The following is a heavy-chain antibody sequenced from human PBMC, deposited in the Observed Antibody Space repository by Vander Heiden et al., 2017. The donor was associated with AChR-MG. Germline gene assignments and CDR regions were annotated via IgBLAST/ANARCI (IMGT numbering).Heavy chain of an antibody. J-gene: IGHJ6*02. CDR2: ISGSGGST. V-gene: IGHV3-23*01. CDR1: GFTFSSYA. Sequence: EVQLLESGGGLVQPGGSLRLSCAASGFTFSSYAMSWVRQAPGKGLEWVSAISGSGGSTYYADSVKGRFTISRDNSKNTLYLQMNSLRAEDTAVYYCAKWVVVVPAAAYYYYGMDVWGQGTTVTVSS. CDR3: AKWVVVVPAAAYYYYGMDV. D-gene: IGHD2-2*01.